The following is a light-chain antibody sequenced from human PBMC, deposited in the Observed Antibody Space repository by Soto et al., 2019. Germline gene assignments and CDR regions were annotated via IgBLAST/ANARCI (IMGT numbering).Light chain of an antibody. CDR2: KTS. Sequence: DLQMTQSPSTLAASVGDRVTITCRASQSVSPWLAWYQQKPGKAPKLLIYKTSTLQSGVPSRFSGGGSGTDFTLNISSLQPDDFATYYCQQHNSSWLTFGGGTKVDIK. CDR1: QSVSPW. J-gene: IGKJ4*01. CDR3: QQHNSSWLT. V-gene: IGKV1-5*03.